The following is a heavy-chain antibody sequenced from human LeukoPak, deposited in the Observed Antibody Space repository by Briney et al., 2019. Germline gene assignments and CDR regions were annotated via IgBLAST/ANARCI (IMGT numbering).Heavy chain of an antibody. CDR1: GFTFSSYS. CDR2: ISSSSSYI. V-gene: IGHV3-21*01. CDR3: ARDTRLYGYYYYGMDV. D-gene: IGHD4-17*01. Sequence: GGSLRLSCAASGFTFSSYSMNWVRQAPGKGLEWVSSISSSSSYIYYADSVKGRFTISRDNAKNSLYLQMNSLRAEDTAVYYCARDTRLYGYYYYGMDVWGQGTTVTVSS. J-gene: IGHJ6*02.